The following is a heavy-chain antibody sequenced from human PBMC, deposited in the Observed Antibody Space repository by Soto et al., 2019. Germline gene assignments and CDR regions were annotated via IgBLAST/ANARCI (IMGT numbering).Heavy chain of an antibody. CDR3: ARVVTMVRGVRRNYNWFEP. V-gene: IGHV4-30-2*01. D-gene: IGHD3-10*01. Sequence: PSETLSLTCAVSGGSISSGGYSWSWIRQLPGKSMEWIGHISHSGSTYNNPSLKSRVTISVDRSKNQFSLKLSSVTAADTAVYYCARVVTMVRGVRRNYNWFEPWGQGTLVTVSS. CDR1: GGSISSGGYS. CDR2: ISHSGST. J-gene: IGHJ5*02.